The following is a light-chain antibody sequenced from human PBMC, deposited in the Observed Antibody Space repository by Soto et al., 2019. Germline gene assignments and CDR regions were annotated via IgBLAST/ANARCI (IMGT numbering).Light chain of an antibody. CDR1: QSVSSY. V-gene: IGKV3-11*01. CDR3: QQCSTWPYT. Sequence: EIVLTQSPATLSLSPGERATLSCRASQSVSSYLAWYQQKPGQAPRLLIYDASNRATGFPARFSGSGSGTDFTLTISSLESEDFAVYYCQQCSTWPYTFGQGTKLEIK. CDR2: DAS. J-gene: IGKJ2*01.